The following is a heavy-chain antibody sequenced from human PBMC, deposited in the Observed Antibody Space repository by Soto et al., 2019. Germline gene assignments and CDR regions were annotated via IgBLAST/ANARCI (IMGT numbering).Heavy chain of an antibody. J-gene: IGHJ6*02. CDR3: ARGIAAMVPNYYYYGMDV. D-gene: IGHD5-18*01. CDR1: RGTFSSYA. V-gene: IGHV1-69*13. CDR2: IIPIFGTA. Sequence: SVKVSCKASRGTFSSYAISWVRQAPGQGLEWMGGIIPIFGTANYAQKFQGRVTITADESTSTAYMELSSLRSEDTAVYYCARGIAAMVPNYYYYGMDVWGQGTTVTVSS.